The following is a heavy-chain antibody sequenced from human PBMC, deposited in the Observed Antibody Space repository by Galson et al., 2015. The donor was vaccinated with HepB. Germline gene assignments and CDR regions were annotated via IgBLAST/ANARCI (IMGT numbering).Heavy chain of an antibody. CDR3: AKVDLLRYFDWLSYWYFDL. CDR2: ISGSGGST. D-gene: IGHD3-9*01. J-gene: IGHJ2*01. Sequence: SLRLSCAASGFTFSSYAMSWVRQTPGKGLEWVSAISGSGGSTYYADSVKGRFTISRDNSKNTLYLQMNSLRAEDTAVYYCAKVDLLRYFDWLSYWYFDLWGRGTLVTVSS. CDR1: GFTFSSYA. V-gene: IGHV3-23*01.